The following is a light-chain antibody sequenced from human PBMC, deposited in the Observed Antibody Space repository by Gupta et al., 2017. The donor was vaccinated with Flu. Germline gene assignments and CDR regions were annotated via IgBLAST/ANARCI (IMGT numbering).Light chain of an antibody. CDR2: KAS. CDR3: QHENSSFFP. CDR1: QTISRW. V-gene: IGKV1-5*03. Sequence: EMTQSPSTLSASVADRVTITSRASQTISRWLAWYQQKPGMAPKLLIYKASSVASGVPSRFSGSGCGTEFTLIISSRQPEDFANYYCQHENSSFFPFGHGTKVDIK. J-gene: IGKJ3*01.